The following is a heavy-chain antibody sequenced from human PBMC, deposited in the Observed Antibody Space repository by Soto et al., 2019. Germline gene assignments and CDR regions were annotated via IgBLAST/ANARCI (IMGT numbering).Heavy chain of an antibody. CDR3: AKGLGELSPESFDY. CDR2: ISYDGSDK. Sequence: QVQLVESGGGVVQPGRSLRLSCAASGFTFSYYAMHWVRQAPGKGLEWVAVISYDGSDKYYADSVKGRFTISRDNSKNTLKLQMNSLRADDTAVYYWAKGLGELSPESFDYWGQGTLITVSS. J-gene: IGHJ4*02. V-gene: IGHV3-30*18. D-gene: IGHD3-16*02. CDR1: GFTFSYYA.